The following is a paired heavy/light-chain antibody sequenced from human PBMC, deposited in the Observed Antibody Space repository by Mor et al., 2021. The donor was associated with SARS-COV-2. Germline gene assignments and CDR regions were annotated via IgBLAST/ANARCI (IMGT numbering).Light chain of an antibody. CDR1: QGISSY. V-gene: IGKV1-9*01. Sequence: DIQLTQSPSFLSASVGDRVTITCRASQGISSYLAWYQQKPGKAPKLLIYAASTLQSGVPSRFSGSGSGTEFTLTISSLQPEDFATYYCQQFNSYPAITFGQGTRLEIK. CDR2: AAS. J-gene: IGKJ5*01. CDR3: QQFNSYPAIT.
Heavy chain of an antibody. J-gene: IGHJ4*02. V-gene: IGHV1-3*01. CDR2: INAGNGNT. Sequence: QVQLVQSGAEVKKPGASVKVSCKASGYTFTSYAMHWVRQAPAQRLEWMGWINAGNGNTKYSQKFQGRVTITRDTSASTAYMELSSLRSEDTAVYYCARVLGWAGTLGPFDYWGQGTLVTVSS. CDR3: ARVLGWAGTLGPFDY. CDR1: GYTFTSYA. D-gene: IGHD6-19*01.